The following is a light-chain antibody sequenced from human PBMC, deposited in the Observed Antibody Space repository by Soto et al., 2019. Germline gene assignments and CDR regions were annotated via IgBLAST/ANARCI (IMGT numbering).Light chain of an antibody. V-gene: IGKV3-20*01. Sequence: EIVLTQSPGTLSLSPGEIATLSFSASQSVSSSYLAWYQQKPGQAPRLLIYGASSRATGIPDRFSGSGSGTDFTLTISRLEPEDFAVYYCQQYGSSFGPGTKVDIK. J-gene: IGKJ3*01. CDR3: QQYGSS. CDR1: QSVSSSY. CDR2: GAS.